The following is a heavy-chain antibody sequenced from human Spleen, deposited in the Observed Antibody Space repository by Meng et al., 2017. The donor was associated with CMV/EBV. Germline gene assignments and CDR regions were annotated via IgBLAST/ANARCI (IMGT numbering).Heavy chain of an antibody. CDR1: DGSIGIYS. CDR2: IYPSGST. J-gene: IGHJ4*02. D-gene: IGHD6-13*01. V-gene: IGHV4-4*07. Sequence: GASLVHPSESLSLTSTLPDGSIGIYSWSWIRQPAGKGLEWIGRIYPSGSTNYNPSLKSRVTMSVDTSKNQFSLKLSSVTAADTAVYYXARGGLRYXSSWPFDYWGQGTLVTVSS. CDR3: ARGGLRYXSSWPFDY.